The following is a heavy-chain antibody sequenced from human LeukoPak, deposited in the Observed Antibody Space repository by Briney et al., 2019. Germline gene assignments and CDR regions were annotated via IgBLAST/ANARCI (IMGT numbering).Heavy chain of an antibody. CDR2: IYYSGST. CDR3: ARDGSGSYYTYYYYGMDV. V-gene: IGHV4-31*03. J-gene: IGHJ6*02. D-gene: IGHD3-10*01. Sequence: TSETLSLTCTVSGGSISSGGYYWSWIRQHPGKGLEWIGYIYYSGSTYYNPSLKSRVTISVDTSKNQFSLKLSSVTAADTAVYYCARDGSGSYYTYYYYGMDVWGQGTTVTVSS. CDR1: GGSISSGGYY.